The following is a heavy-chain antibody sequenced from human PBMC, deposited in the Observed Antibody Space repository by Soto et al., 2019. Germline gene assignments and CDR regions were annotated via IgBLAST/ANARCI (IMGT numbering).Heavy chain of an antibody. D-gene: IGHD3-22*01. CDR2: ISGSGGST. V-gene: IGHV3-23*01. Sequence: EVQLLESGGGLVQPGGSLRLSCAASGFTFSSYAMSWVRQAPGKGLEWVSAISGSGGSTYYADSVKGRFTISRDNSKNTLYLQMNSLRDEDTAVYYCAKDRTPRYYYDSSGAHYYGMDVWGQGTTVTVSS. CDR3: AKDRTPRYYYDSSGAHYYGMDV. J-gene: IGHJ6*02. CDR1: GFTFSSYA.